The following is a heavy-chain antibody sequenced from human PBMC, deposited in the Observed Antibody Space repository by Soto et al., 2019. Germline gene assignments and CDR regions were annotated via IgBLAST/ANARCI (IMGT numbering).Heavy chain of an antibody. CDR2: ISGSGGST. CDR3: AKDHPVVVPAAMPSWFDP. CDR1: GFTFSSYA. J-gene: IGHJ5*02. D-gene: IGHD2-2*01. V-gene: IGHV3-23*01. Sequence: HPGGSLSLSCAASGFTFSSYAMSWVRPAPGKGLEWVSAISGSGGSTYYADSVKGRFTISRDNSKNTLYLQMNSLRAEDTAVYYCAKDHPVVVPAAMPSWFDPWGQGTLVTVSS.